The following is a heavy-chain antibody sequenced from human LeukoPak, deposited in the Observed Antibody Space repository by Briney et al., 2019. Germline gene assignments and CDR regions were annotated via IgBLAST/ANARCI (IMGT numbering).Heavy chain of an antibody. D-gene: IGHD3-22*01. CDR1: GFTFSSYS. CDR2: ISSSSSYI. J-gene: IGHJ4*02. V-gene: IGHV3-21*01. CDR3: AKNHYYDSSGPIDY. Sequence: GGSLRLSCAASGFTFSSYSMNWVRQAPGKGLEWVSSISSSSSYIYYADSVKGRFTISRDNAKNSLYLQMYSLRAEDTAVYYCAKNHYYDSSGPIDYWGQGTLVTVSS.